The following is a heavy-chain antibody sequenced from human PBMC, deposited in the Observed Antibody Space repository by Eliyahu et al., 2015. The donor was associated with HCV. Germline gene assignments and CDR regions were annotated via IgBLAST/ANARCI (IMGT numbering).Heavy chain of an antibody. CDR3: ARDSRVDTAMVWGWFDP. CDR1: GFTFSSXS. J-gene: IGHJ5*02. Sequence: EVQLVESGGGLVKPGGSLRLSCAAXGFTFSSXSMTWGRQXPGKGLEWVSSISSSSSYIYYADSVKGRFTISRDNAKNSLYLQMNSLRAEDTAVYYCARDSRVDTAMVWGWFDPWGQGTLVTVSS. D-gene: IGHD5-18*01. CDR2: ISSSSSYI. V-gene: IGHV3-21*01.